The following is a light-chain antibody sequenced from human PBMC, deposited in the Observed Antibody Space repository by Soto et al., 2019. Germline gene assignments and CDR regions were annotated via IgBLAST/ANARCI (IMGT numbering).Light chain of an antibody. CDR3: SSYTTSSTLV. CDR2: EVS. J-gene: IGLJ2*01. Sequence: QSALTQPASVSGSPGQSITISCTGTSSDVGSYYVSWYQQHPGKAPKLMISEVSNRPSGVSNRFSGSKSGNTASLTISGLQAEDEADYYCSSYTTSSTLVFGGGTKLTVL. CDR1: SSDVGSYY. V-gene: IGLV2-14*01.